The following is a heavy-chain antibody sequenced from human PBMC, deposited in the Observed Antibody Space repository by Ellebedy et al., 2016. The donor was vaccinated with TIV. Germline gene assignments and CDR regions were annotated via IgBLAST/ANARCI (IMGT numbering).Heavy chain of an antibody. J-gene: IGHJ4*02. CDR3: ARGGYSYGSDY. CDR1: GGSISSGGYY. Sequence: MPSETLSLTCTVSGGSISSGGYYWSWIRQHPGKGLEWIGYIYYSGSTYYNPSLKSRVTISVDTSKNQFSLKLSSVTAADTAVYYCARGGYSYGSDYWGQGTLVTVSS. V-gene: IGHV4-31*03. D-gene: IGHD5-18*01. CDR2: IYYSGST.